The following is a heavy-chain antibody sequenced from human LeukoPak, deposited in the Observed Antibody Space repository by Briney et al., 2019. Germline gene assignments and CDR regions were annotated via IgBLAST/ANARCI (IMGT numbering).Heavy chain of an antibody. D-gene: IGHD6-13*01. Sequence: GGSLRLSCAASGFTFSSYAMSWVRQAPGKGLEWVSAISGSGGSTYYADSVKGRFTISRDNSKNTLYLQMSSLRAEDTAVYYCAKVVAAAGHFDYWGQGTLVAVSS. CDR3: AKVVAAAGHFDY. CDR2: ISGSGGST. CDR1: GFTFSSYA. V-gene: IGHV3-23*01. J-gene: IGHJ4*02.